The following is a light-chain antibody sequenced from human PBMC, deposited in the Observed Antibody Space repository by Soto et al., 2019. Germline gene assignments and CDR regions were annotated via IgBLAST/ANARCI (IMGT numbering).Light chain of an antibody. CDR1: SSNIGAGYS. CDR3: QSYDSSLSAL. CDR2: GNN. Sequence: QSVLTQPPSVSGAPGQRVTISCTGSSSNIGAGYSVHWYQQLPGTAPKLLIYGNNNRPSGVPDRFSGSKSGTSASLAITGLQAEDEADYYCQSYDSSLSALFGGGTKVTVL. J-gene: IGLJ2*01. V-gene: IGLV1-40*01.